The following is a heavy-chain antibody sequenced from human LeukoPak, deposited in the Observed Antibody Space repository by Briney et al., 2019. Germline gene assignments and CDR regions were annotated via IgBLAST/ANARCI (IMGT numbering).Heavy chain of an antibody. V-gene: IGHV3-49*04. D-gene: IGHD3-22*01. CDR1: GFNCGDYA. Sequence: GGSLRLSCIACGFNCGDYAMSGVRQAPGKGLEWVGFIRSKAYGGRTKYAASVKGRFTISRDDSKSNAYLQMNSLKLKAAATCYCTRGVYGDSSGYRGYYFDYWGQGTLVTVSS. CDR2: IRSKAYGGRT. J-gene: IGHJ4*02. CDR3: TRGVYGDSSGYRGYYFDY.